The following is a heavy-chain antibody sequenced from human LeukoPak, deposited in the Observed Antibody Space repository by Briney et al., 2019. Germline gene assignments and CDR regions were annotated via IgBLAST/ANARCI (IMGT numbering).Heavy chain of an antibody. CDR3: AKRSADGGFYDY. D-gene: IGHD4-23*01. CDR2: LNGDGTST. V-gene: IGHV3-74*01. CDR1: GFTFSSYW. Sequence: GGSLRLSCAASGFTFSSYWMYWVRQDPGKGLVWVSRLNGDGTSTNYADSVKGRFTISRDNAKNTLYLQMNSLRAEDSALYYCAKRSADGGFYDYWGQGTLVTVSS. J-gene: IGHJ4*02.